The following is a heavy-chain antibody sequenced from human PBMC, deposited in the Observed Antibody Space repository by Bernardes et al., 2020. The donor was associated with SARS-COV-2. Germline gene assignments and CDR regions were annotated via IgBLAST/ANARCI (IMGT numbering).Heavy chain of an antibody. CDR3: ARGSGYRDGYVFEY. CDR2: IKRDGSRI. J-gene: IGHJ4*02. Sequence: GGSLRLSCVASGFSFSSYWMHWVRQVPGKGRGGVPRIKRDGSRITYADSVKGRFTVSRDNAKNTLYLQMNSLRAEDTAVYFCARGSGYRDGYVFEYWGRGTLVTVSS. V-gene: IGHV3-74*01. D-gene: IGHD5-18*01. CDR1: GFSFSSYW.